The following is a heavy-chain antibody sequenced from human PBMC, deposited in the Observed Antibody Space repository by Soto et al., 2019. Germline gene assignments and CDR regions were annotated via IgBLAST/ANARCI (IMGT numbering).Heavy chain of an antibody. V-gene: IGHV3-23*01. CDR3: AKAVQYSYVLDV. CDR1: KFTFSTYA. D-gene: IGHD5-18*01. CDR2: ISGSGGKT. Sequence: PGGSLRLSCEAPKFTFSTYAMTWVRQAPGQGLEWVCSISGSGGKTYYADSVKGRFTVSRDNSDNTASLRMSGLRVDDTAIYYCAKAVQYSYVLDVWGQGTTVTVSS. J-gene: IGHJ6*02.